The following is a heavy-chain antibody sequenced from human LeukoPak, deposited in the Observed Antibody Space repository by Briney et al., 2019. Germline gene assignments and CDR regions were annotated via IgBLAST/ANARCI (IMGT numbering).Heavy chain of an antibody. J-gene: IGHJ4*02. V-gene: IGHV1-18*01. CDR1: GYTLTSYG. CDR3: ARDFGQQSRYYDSSGYYY. D-gene: IGHD3-22*01. CDR2: ISAYNGNT. Sequence: GASVKVSCKASGYTLTSYGISWVRQAPGQGLEWMGWISAYNGNTNYAQKLQGRVTMTTDTSTSTAYMELRGLRSDDTAVYYCARDFGQQSRYYDSSGYYYWGQGTLVTVSS.